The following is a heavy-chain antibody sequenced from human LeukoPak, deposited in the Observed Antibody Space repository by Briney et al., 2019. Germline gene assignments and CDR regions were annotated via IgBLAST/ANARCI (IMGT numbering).Heavy chain of an antibody. CDR2: INHSGST. Sequence: SETLSLTCAVYGGCFSGDYWSWIRQPPGKGLEWIGEINHSGSTNYNPSLKSRVTISVDTSKNQFSLKLSSVTAADTAVYYCARGLRGHYYDSSGYYYRVNAFDIWGQGTMVTVSS. J-gene: IGHJ3*02. CDR3: ARGLRGHYYDSSGYYYRVNAFDI. V-gene: IGHV4-34*01. CDR1: GGCFSGDY. D-gene: IGHD3-22*01.